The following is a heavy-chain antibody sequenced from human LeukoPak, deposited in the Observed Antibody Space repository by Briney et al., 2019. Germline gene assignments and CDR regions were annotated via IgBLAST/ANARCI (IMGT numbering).Heavy chain of an antibody. Sequence: GGSLRLSCAGSGFTFSSYWMHRVRQVPGKGLVWASRINIDGRSTSYADFVKGRFTFSRDNAKNSVYLQMNSLRAEDTAVYYCASRQSYGGYDYWGQGTLVTVSS. CDR1: GFTFSSYW. CDR3: ASRQSYGGYDY. V-gene: IGHV3-74*01. J-gene: IGHJ4*02. D-gene: IGHD5-12*01. CDR2: INIDGRST.